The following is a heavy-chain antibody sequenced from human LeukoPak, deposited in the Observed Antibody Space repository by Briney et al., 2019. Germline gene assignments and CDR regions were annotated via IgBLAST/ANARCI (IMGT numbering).Heavy chain of an antibody. CDR3: ARDPLDTMITPDYYGMDV. J-gene: IGHJ6*02. D-gene: IGHD3-22*01. Sequence: PGGSLRLSCAASGGTFSSYAISWVRQAPGQGLEWMGGIIPIFGTANYAQKFQGRVTITADESTSTAYMELSSLRSEDTAVYYCARDPLDTMITPDYYGMDVWGQGTTVTVSS. CDR1: GGTFSSYA. CDR2: IIPIFGTA. V-gene: IGHV1-69*01.